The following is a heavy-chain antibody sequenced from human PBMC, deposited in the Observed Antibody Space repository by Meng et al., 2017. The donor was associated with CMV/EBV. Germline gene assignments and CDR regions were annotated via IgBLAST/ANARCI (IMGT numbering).Heavy chain of an antibody. J-gene: IGHJ5*02. CDR1: CGSISSSSYY. CDR2: IYYSGST. V-gene: IGHV4-39*07. D-gene: IGHD2-8*01. CDR3: ARAIVLMVYAENWFDP. Sequence: HLPGAGPGLVKPSETLSLTCPVSCGSISSSSYYWGWIRQPPGKGLEWIGSIYYSGSTYYNPSLKSRVTISVDTSKNQFSLKLSSVTAADTAVYYCARAIVLMVYAENWFDPWGQGTLVTVSS.